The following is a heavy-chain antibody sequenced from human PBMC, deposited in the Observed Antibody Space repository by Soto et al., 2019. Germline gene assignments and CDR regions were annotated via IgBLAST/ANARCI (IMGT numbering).Heavy chain of an antibody. V-gene: IGHV4-61*01. CDR1: GGSVSSGTYY. CDR3: ARDVDSAYDCHY. D-gene: IGHD5-12*01. J-gene: IGHJ4*02. CDR2: VYYGWST. Sequence: SETLSLTCTVSGGSVSSGTYYLNWIRQPPGKGLEWIGYVYYGWSTKYNPSLRSRVTISVDTSKNQFSLKLSSVTAADTAVYYCARDVDSAYDCHYWGQGTRVTVSS.